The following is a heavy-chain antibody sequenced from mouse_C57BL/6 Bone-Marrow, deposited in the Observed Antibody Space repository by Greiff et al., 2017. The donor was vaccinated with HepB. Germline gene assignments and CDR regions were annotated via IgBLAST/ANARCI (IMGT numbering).Heavy chain of an antibody. CDR2: IHPNSGST. CDR3: ASYYYGSSYEAY. Sequence: QVQLQQPGAELVKPGASVKLSCKASGYTFTSYWMHWVKQRPGQGLEWIGMIHPNSGSTNYNEKFKSKATLTLDKSSSTAYMQLSSLTSEDSAVYYCASYYYGSSYEAYWGQGTLVTVSA. J-gene: IGHJ3*01. CDR1: GYTFTSYW. V-gene: IGHV1-64*01. D-gene: IGHD1-1*01.